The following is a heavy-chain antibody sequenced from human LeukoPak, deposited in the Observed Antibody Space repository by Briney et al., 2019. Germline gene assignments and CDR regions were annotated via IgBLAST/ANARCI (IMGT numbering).Heavy chain of an antibody. V-gene: IGHV4-61*01. J-gene: IGHJ4*02. CDR1: GGSVSSGSYY. CDR2: IYYSGST. CDR3: ARDPAA. Sequence: SETLSLTCTVSGGSVSSGSYYWSWIRQPPGKGPEWIGYIYYSGSTNYNPSLKSRVTISVDTSKNQFSLKLSSVTAADTAVYYCARDPAAWGQGTLVTVSS.